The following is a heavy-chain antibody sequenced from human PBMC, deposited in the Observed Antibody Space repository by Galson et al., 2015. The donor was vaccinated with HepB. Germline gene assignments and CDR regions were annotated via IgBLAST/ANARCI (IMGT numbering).Heavy chain of an antibody. D-gene: IGHD4-11*01. CDR1: GFTFTSYA. Sequence: SLRLSCAASGFTFTSYAMNWVRQAPGKGLEWVSRISGSGGSTDYADSVKGRFTISRDTSNNTLYLQMNSLRAEDTAVYYCARLPRSNPGGVWGKGTTVTVSS. CDR3: ARLPRSNPGGV. V-gene: IGHV3-23*01. CDR2: ISGSGGST. J-gene: IGHJ6*04.